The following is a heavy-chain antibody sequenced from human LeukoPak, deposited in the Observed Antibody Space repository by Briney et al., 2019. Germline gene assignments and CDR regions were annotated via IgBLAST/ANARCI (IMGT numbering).Heavy chain of an antibody. Sequence: SVKVSCKASGYTFTSYDINWVRQATGQGLEWMGWMNPNSGNTGYAQKFQGRVTMTRNTSISTAYMELSSLRSEDTAVYYCARGTGYCSSPSCRFDPWGQGTLVTVSS. V-gene: IGHV1-8*01. CDR3: ARGTGYCSSPSCRFDP. CDR2: MNPNSGNT. J-gene: IGHJ5*02. D-gene: IGHD2-2*01. CDR1: GYTFTSYD.